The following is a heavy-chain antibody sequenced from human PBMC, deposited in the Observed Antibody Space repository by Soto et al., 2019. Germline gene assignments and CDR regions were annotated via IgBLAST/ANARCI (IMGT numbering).Heavy chain of an antibody. CDR1: GYTFTAYY. J-gene: IGHJ6*02. D-gene: IGHD3-10*01. CDR2: LNAKFGDT. V-gene: IGHV1-2*02. CDR3: ARNMDYYYGPGSGNGHGF. Sequence: QAQLEQSGAEVKEPGDSVRVSCEASGYTFTAYYIHWVRQAPGQGLEWMGCLNAKFGDTTYAHDFQGRVSLTRDMSISTVYMELSRLTSDDTAIYYCARNMDYYYGPGSGNGHGFWGQGTTVTVFS.